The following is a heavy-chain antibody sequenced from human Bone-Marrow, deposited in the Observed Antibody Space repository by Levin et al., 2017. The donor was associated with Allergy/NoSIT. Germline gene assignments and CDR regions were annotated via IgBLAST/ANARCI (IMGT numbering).Heavy chain of an antibody. J-gene: IGHJ4*02. CDR1: GFTFSNFW. D-gene: IGHD6-13*01. CDR2: INNDGTST. Sequence: GGSLRLSCAASGFTFSNFWMYWVRQAPGKGLVWVSRINNDGTSTRDADSVKGRFTISRDNARNTLYLQMDSLRVEDTAVYYCTRKPAEVGQDCFDYWGQGILVTVAS. V-gene: IGHV3-74*01. CDR3: TRKPAEVGQDCFDY.